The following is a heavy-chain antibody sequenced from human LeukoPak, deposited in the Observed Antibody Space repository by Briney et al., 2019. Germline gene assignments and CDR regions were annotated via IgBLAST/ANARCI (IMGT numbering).Heavy chain of an antibody. Sequence: GGSLRLSCAASGFTFSDYAMSWVRQAPGKGLEWVSGISNRGDGTYYAASVKGRFTISRDNAKNSVYLQMDSLRAEDTAVYYCARKYCSGGSCYSDYWGQGTLVTVSS. CDR2: ISNRGDGT. CDR1: GFTFSDYA. J-gene: IGHJ4*02. D-gene: IGHD2-15*01. CDR3: ARKYCSGGSCYSDY. V-gene: IGHV3-23*01.